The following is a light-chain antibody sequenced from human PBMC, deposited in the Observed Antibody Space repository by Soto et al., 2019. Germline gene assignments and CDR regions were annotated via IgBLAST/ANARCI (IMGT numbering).Light chain of an antibody. CDR3: SSYTNINTRACV. Sequence: QSVLTQPASVSGSPGQSITISCTGTSSDIGRYNYVSWYQQHPGKAPKLIIYEVTDRPSGVSNRFSGSKSGNTASLTISGLQAEDEAEYYCSSYTNINTRACVFGTGTKLTVL. CDR2: EVT. J-gene: IGLJ1*01. CDR1: SSDIGRYNY. V-gene: IGLV2-14*01.